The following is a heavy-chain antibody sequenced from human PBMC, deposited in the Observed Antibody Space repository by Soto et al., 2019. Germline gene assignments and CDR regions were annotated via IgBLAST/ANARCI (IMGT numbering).Heavy chain of an antibody. J-gene: IGHJ6*02. V-gene: IGHV4-59*08. CDR1: SGPTSSHN. D-gene: IGHD1-1*01. CDR2: VYSTGGT. CDR3: VRQGIGNLHGLVDV. Sequence: QVQLQQSGPGLVKPSETLSLTCSVSSGPTSSHNWGWIRQTPGRGLEWIGYVYSTGGTSYNPSLNSGVTISADPSTNHICLTLTSVTAADTAVYYCVRQGIGNLHGLVDVWCQGTTVRVSS.